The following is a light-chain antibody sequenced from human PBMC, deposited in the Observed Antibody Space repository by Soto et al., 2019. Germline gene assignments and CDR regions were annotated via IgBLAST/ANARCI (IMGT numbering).Light chain of an antibody. CDR2: AAS. Sequence: DIQMTQSPASLSASIGDRVIITCRASQSIGAHLNWYQQKPGKAPHLLSSAASTLQTGVPSRFTGSGSGADVTLTISSVQPEDFATYYCQQTYRTVSFGQGSKLQI. CDR3: QQTYRTVS. V-gene: IGKV1-39*01. J-gene: IGKJ2*03. CDR1: QSIGAH.